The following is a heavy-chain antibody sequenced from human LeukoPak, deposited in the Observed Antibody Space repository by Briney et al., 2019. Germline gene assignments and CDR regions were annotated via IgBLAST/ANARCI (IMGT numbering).Heavy chain of an antibody. J-gene: IGHJ6*04. Sequence: GRSLRLSCEASGFTFRSYGMHWVRQAPGKGLEWVAVISPDGGNKYYTDSVKGRFTISRDNSKNTLYVQMNNLRAEATGVYYCARGGGRYIVREVIMEYYYNAMDVWGKGTTVTVSS. V-gene: IGHV3-30*03. CDR3: ARGGGRYIVREVIMEYYYNAMDV. D-gene: IGHD3-10*01. CDR1: GFTFRSYG. CDR2: ISPDGGNK.